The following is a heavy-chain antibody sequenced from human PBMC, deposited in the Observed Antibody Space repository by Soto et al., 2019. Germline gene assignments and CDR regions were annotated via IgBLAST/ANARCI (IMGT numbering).Heavy chain of an antibody. D-gene: IGHD3-3*01. J-gene: IGHJ6*02. Sequence: QVQLVESGGGVAPPGRSLRLSCTASGFMFSNYAMHWVRQAPGKGLEWVALISYDGSNEYYADSVRGRFTISRDTSKNTLYLQMNGLRTEDTAIYYCAIDRLNILFLEYLSYRVRPYYYYGVDVWGQGTTVTVSS. V-gene: IGHV3-30*01. CDR1: GFMFSNYA. CDR2: ISYDGSNE. CDR3: AIDRLNILFLEYLSYRVRPYYYYGVDV.